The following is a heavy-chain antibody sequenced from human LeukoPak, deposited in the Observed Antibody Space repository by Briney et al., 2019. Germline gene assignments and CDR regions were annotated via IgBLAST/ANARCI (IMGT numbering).Heavy chain of an antibody. CDR1: GFTFSSYS. CDR2: ISSSSSYI. J-gene: IGHJ4*02. Sequence: GGSLRLSCAASGFTFSSYSMNWVRQAPGKGLEWVSSISSSSSYIYYADSVKGRFTISRDSAKNSLYLQMNSLRAEDTAVYYCARFMSLVAGNGGDYWGQGTPVTVSS. D-gene: IGHD6-19*01. CDR3: ARFMSLVAGNGGDY. V-gene: IGHV3-21*01.